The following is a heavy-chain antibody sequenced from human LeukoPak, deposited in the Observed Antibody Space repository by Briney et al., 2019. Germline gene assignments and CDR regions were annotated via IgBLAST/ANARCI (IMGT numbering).Heavy chain of an antibody. Sequence: PSETLSLTXTVSGGSISSGSYYWSWIRQPPGKGLKWIGYIYYSGSTYYNPSLKSRVTISVDTSKNQFSLKLSPVTAADTAVYYCASASPNIVVVPAARNDAFDIWGQGTMVTVSS. V-gene: IGHV4-30-4*08. CDR1: GGSISSGSYY. D-gene: IGHD2-2*01. J-gene: IGHJ3*02. CDR2: IYYSGST. CDR3: ASASPNIVVVPAARNDAFDI.